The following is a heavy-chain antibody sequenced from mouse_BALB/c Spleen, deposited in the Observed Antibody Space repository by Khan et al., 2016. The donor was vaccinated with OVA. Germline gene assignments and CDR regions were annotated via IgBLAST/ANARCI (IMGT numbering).Heavy chain of an antibody. CDR1: GYSFTGYY. CDR2: ISGYNGSP. Sequence: LVKTGASVKISCKASGYSFTGYYMHWVKQGHGKSLEGLGYISGYNGSPTYNKKFKGKATFTVDTSSSTVYMQFNSLTSEDSAVYYCARGDYYGSSSFAYWGQGTLVTVSA. V-gene: IGHV1S34*01. D-gene: IGHD1-1*01. CDR3: ARGDYYGSSSFAY. J-gene: IGHJ3*01.